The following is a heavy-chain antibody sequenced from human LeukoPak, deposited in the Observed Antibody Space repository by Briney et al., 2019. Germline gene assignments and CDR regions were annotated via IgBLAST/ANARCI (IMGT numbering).Heavy chain of an antibody. CDR3: AIGVYQLLWDSSYFDY. J-gene: IGHJ4*02. D-gene: IGHD2-2*01. CDR2: IYTSGST. CDR1: GGSITSYY. V-gene: IGHV4-4*07. Sequence: SETLSLTCTVSGGSITSYYWSWIRQPAGKGLEWIGRIYTSGSTNYNPALKSRVTMSVDTSKNQFSLKLSSVTAADTAVYYCAIGVYQLLWDSSYFDYWGQGNLVTVSS.